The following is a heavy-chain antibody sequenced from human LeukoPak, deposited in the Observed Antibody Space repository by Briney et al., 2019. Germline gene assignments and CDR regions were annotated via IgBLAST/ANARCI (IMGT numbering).Heavy chain of an antibody. CDR1: GGSFSGYY. Sequence: SETLSLTCAVYGGSFSGYYWSWIRQPPGKGLEWIGEINHSGSTNYNPSLKSRVTISVDTSKNQFSLKLSSVSAADTAVYYCARGSIFTMNRSYYFDYWGQGTLVTVSS. V-gene: IGHV4-34*01. CDR2: INHSGST. CDR3: ARGSIFTMNRSYYFDY. D-gene: IGHD3-22*01. J-gene: IGHJ4*02.